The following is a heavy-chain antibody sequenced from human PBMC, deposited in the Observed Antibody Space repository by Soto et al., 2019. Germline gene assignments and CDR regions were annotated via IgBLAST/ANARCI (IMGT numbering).Heavy chain of an antibody. CDR1: GFTFSSYA. V-gene: IGHV3-23*01. CDR3: AKDGGRQPEEYSFNY. J-gene: IGHJ4*02. Sequence: EVQLLESGGGLVQPGGSLRLSCAASGFTFSSYAMSWVRQAPGKGLEWVSAISGSGGSTYYADSVKGRFTISRDNSKNTLYLQRNSLRAETRAVNYGAKDGGRQPEEYSFNYGARETLAPVPS. D-gene: IGHD3-16*01. CDR2: ISGSGGST.